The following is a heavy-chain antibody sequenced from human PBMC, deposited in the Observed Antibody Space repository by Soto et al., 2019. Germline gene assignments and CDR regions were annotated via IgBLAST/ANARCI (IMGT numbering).Heavy chain of an antibody. Sequence: SETLSLTCDVYGGSFSRYYWNWIRQPPGKGLEWLGEINHSGSTNYNPSLESRVTISLDTSKTQFSLKLTSVTAADTAVYYCARDDYKDGGNNWFDPWGQGTLVTVSS. V-gene: IGHV4-34*01. CDR3: ARDDYKDGGNNWFDP. D-gene: IGHD3-16*01. J-gene: IGHJ5*02. CDR1: GGSFSRYY. CDR2: INHSGST.